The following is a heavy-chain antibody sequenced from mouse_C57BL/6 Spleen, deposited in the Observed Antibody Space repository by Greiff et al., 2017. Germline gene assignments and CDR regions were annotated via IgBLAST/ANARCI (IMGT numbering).Heavy chain of an antibody. CDR1: GYTFTSYW. CDR2: IDPSYSYT. D-gene: IGHD1-3*01. J-gene: IGHJ2*01. CDR3: ARGEWAFDY. V-gene: IGHV1-69*01. Sequence: QVQLQQPGAELVMPGASVKLSCKASGYTFTSYWMHWVKQRPGQGLEWIGEIDPSYSYTNYNQKFKGKSTLTVDKSSSTAYMQLSSLTSEDSAVYYGARGEWAFDYWGQGTTLTVSS.